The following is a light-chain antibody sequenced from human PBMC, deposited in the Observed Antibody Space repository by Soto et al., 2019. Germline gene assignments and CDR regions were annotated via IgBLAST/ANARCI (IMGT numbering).Light chain of an antibody. J-gene: IGKJ1*01. Sequence: EIVMTQSPATLSVSPGEGATLSCRASQSITYNLAWYQQKPGQAPRLLMYGTSTRGAGIPARFSGSGSGTEFTLTISSLQSEDFAVYYCQQYNNWPLTFGQGTKVDIK. V-gene: IGKV3-15*01. CDR1: QSITYN. CDR2: GTS. CDR3: QQYNNWPLT.